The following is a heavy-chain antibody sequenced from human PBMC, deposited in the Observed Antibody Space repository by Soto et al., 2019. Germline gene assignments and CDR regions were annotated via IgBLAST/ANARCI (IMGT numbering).Heavy chain of an antibody. V-gene: IGHV3-74*01. Sequence: GALRLSCVASGFTFSSDWMHWVRQGPGRGLVWVSRMNSDGSIINYADSVKGRFTVSRDNAKNTLYLQMNSLRVEDTAMYYCARHTAQMDPAYYYYGMDVWGQGTTVTVSS. CDR1: GFTFSSDW. D-gene: IGHD2-2*02. CDR2: MNSDGSII. CDR3: ARHTAQMDPAYYYYGMDV. J-gene: IGHJ6*02.